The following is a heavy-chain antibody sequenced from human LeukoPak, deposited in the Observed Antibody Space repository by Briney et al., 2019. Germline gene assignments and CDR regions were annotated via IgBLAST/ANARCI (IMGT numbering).Heavy chain of an antibody. V-gene: IGHV3-43*01. D-gene: IGHD3-10*01. CDR2: ISWDGGST. CDR1: GFTFDDYT. J-gene: IGHJ2*01. CDR3: AKSMVSGSSHWYFDL. Sequence: GGSLRLSCAASGFTFDDYTMHWVRQAPGKGLEWVSLISWDGGSTYYADSVKGRFTISRDSSKNSLYLQMNSLRTEDTALYYCAKSMVSGSSHWYFDLWGRGTLVTVSS.